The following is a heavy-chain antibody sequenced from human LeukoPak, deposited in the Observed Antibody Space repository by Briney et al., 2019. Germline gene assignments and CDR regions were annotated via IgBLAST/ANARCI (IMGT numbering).Heavy chain of an antibody. CDR3: ARDRIAARRGVDWFDP. CDR1: GGSFSGYY. J-gene: IGHJ5*02. V-gene: IGHV4-4*07. CDR2: IYTSGST. Sequence: SETLSLTCAVYGGSFSGYYWSWIRQPAGKGLEWIGRIYTSGSTNYNPSLKSRVTMSVDTSKNQFSLKLSSVTAADTAVYYCARDRIAARRGVDWFDPWGQGTLVTASS. D-gene: IGHD6-6*01.